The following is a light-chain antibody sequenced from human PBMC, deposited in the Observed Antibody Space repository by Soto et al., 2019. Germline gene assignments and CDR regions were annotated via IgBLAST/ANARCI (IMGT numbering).Light chain of an antibody. J-gene: IGKJ5*01. CDR2: AAS. CDR1: QGISNY. CDR3: QQYGSSLIT. Sequence: DIQMTQSPSPLSASLGDRVTITCRASQGISNYLAWYQQKPGKVPKLMIYAASTLQSGVPSRFSGSGSGTDFTLTITRLEPEDVAVYYCQQYGSSLITFGQGTRLEIK. V-gene: IGKV1-27*01.